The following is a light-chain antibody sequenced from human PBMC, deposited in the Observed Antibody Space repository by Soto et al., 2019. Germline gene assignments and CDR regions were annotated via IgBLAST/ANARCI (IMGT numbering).Light chain of an antibody. J-gene: IGKJ2*01. CDR3: QQYDSHSYT. CDR2: KAS. V-gene: IGKV1-5*03. Sequence: DIQMTQSPSTLSASVGDRVTITCRASQSISSWLAWYQQKPGKAPKLLIYKASSLESGVPSRFSGSGSGTEFTLTISCLQPDDFATYYCQQYDSHSYTFGQGTKLEIK. CDR1: QSISSW.